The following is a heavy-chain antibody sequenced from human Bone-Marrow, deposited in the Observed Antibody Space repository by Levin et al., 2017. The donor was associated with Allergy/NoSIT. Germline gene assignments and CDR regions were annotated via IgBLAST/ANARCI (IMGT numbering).Heavy chain of an antibody. J-gene: IGHJ1*01. CDR1: GASISSSSYS. V-gene: IGHV4-39*01. Sequence: SETLSLTCTVSGASISSSSYSWGWIRQPPGKGLEWIGSFYYSGNTYYKSSLKSRVTISVDTSKNQFSLKLTSVTAADTAVYYCARRTTVVTAKNVTEPWGQGTLVTVSS. CDR2: FYYSGNT. CDR3: ARRTTVVTAKNVTEP. D-gene: IGHD4-23*01.